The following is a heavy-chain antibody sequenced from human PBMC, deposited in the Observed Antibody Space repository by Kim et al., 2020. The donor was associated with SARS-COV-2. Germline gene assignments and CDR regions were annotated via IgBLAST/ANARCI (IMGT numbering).Heavy chain of an antibody. D-gene: IGHD2-2*01. CDR2: IGITGGNT. CDR1: GFTFTSYA. V-gene: IGHV3-23*01. CDR3: TKRTSGAWPFDY. J-gene: IGHJ4*02. Sequence: GGSLRLSCEASGFTFTSYAMTWVRQAPGKGPEWVASIGITGGNTYYADSVKGRFTISRDNSRDTLFLQMNSLRDEDTAVYYCTKRTSGAWPFDYWGQGTLVTVSS.